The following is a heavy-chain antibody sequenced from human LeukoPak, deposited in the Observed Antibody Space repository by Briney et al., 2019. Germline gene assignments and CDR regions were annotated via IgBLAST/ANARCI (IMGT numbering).Heavy chain of an antibody. CDR2: IKQDGTEK. D-gene: IGHD2-21*01. Sequence: GGSLRLSCAGSGFTFSSYWMSWVRQAPGKGLEWVANIKQDGTEKYYVDSVKGRFSISRDNAKNSLYLQMNSLRAEDTAVYYCARDQDCGGDCASFDYWGQGTLVTVSS. CDR1: GFTFSSYW. V-gene: IGHV3-7*01. CDR3: ARDQDCGGDCASFDY. J-gene: IGHJ4*02.